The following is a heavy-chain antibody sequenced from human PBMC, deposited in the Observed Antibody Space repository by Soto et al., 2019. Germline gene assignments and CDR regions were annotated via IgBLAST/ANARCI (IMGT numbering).Heavy chain of an antibody. D-gene: IGHD2-21*01. CDR2: IYFSGST. V-gene: IGHV4-59*01. CDR1: GGSISSYY. J-gene: IGHJ4*02. Sequence: SETLSLTCTVSGGSISSYYWTWIRQPPGKGLEWIGYIYFSGSTNYNPSLKSRVTISVDTFKNQFSLKLSSVTAADTAVYFCARGRPYSPHWGQGTLVTVSS. CDR3: ARGRPYSPH.